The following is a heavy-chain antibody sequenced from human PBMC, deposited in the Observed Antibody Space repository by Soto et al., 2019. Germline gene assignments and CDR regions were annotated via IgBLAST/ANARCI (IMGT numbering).Heavy chain of an antibody. CDR1: GYTFTSYG. CDR2: ISSYNGNT. CDR3: ARWDMTTVTTTKIDY. V-gene: IGHV1-18*01. Sequence: ASMKVSCKASGYTFTSYGISWVRQAPGQGLEGMGWISSYNGNTNYAQKLQGRVTMTTDTSTSTAYMELRSLRSDDTAVYYCARWDMTTVTTTKIDYWGQGTLVTVSS. D-gene: IGHD4-4*01. J-gene: IGHJ4*02.